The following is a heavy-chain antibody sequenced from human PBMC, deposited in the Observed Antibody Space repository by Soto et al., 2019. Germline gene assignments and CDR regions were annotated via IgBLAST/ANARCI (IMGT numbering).Heavy chain of an antibody. J-gene: IGHJ6*02. V-gene: IGHV3-7*03. CDR2: IKQDGSEE. CDR3: VRTHFDALSFDFYGMDV. Sequence: DVQLAESGGGLVQPGGSLRLSCVASGQTFNRYWMSWVRQAPGKGLEWVANIKQDGSEEYYVDSVKGRFTISRDNAKKSLYLQMNSLSAEDTAMYYYVRTHFDALSFDFYGMDVWGQGTTVIVSS. D-gene: IGHD3-16*01. CDR1: GQTFNRYW.